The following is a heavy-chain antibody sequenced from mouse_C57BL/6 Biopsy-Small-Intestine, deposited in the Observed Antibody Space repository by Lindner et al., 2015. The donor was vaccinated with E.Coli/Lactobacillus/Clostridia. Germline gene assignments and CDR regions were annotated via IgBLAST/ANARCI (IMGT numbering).Heavy chain of an antibody. D-gene: IGHD2-3*01. Sequence: SVKVSCKTSGGTFSNYAITWVRQAPGQGLEWMGGITPIYDAPNYSQRFQGRLTITADKSTSTAYMELTSLTSEDTAVYYCARDMGIDGYSYGFVYWGQGTLVTVSS. V-gene: IGHV1-53*01. CDR2: ITPIYDAP. CDR1: GGTFSNYA. J-gene: IGHJ4*01. CDR3: ARDMGIDGYSYGFVY.